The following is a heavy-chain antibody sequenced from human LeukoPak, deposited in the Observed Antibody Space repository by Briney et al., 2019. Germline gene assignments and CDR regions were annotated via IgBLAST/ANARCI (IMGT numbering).Heavy chain of an antibody. CDR3: ARQLDFWSGRTDY. V-gene: IGHV4-38-2*01. D-gene: IGHD3-3*01. Sequence: SETLSLACAVSGYSISSGYYWGWIRQPPGKGLEWIGSIYHSGSTYYNPSLKSRVTISVDTSKNQFSLKLSSVTAADTAVYYCARQLDFWSGRTDYWGQGTLVTVSS. J-gene: IGHJ4*02. CDR1: GYSISSGYY. CDR2: IYHSGST.